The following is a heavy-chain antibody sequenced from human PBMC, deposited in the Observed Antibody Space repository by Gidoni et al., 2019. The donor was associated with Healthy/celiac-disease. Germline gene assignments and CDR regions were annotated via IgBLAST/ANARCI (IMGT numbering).Heavy chain of an antibody. J-gene: IGHJ6*02. V-gene: IGHV3-30*03. CDR3: ASSGVLHGMDV. CDR2: ISYDGSNK. Sequence: QVQLVESGGGVVQPGRSLRLSCAASGFTFSSYGMHWVRQAPGKGLEWVAVISYDGSNKYYADSVKGRFTISRDNSKNTLYLQMNSLRAEDTAVYYCASSGVLHGMDVWGQGTTVTVSS. CDR1: GFTFSSYG.